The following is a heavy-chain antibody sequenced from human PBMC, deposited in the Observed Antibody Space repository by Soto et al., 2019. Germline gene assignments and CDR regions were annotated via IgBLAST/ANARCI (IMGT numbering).Heavy chain of an antibody. D-gene: IGHD3-3*01. Sequence: GGSLRLSCAASGFTFSSYGMHWVRQAPGKGLEWVAFISYDGSNKYYADSVKGRFTISRDNSKNTLYLQMNSLRAEDTAVYYFAKVVRFLEWSYAQGAFDIWGQGTRVTVSS. J-gene: IGHJ3*02. CDR1: GFTFSSYG. V-gene: IGHV3-30*18. CDR2: ISYDGSNK. CDR3: AKVVRFLEWSYAQGAFDI.